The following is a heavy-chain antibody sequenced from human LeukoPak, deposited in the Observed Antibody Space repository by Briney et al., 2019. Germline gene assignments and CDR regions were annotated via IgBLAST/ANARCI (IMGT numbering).Heavy chain of an antibody. Sequence: SETLSLTCTVSGGSISSYYWSWIRQPPGKGLECIGFIYYSETTNYNPSFKSRVTISVDTSKNQFSLKLNSVTAADTAVYYCARFPGGAEYRHYYYMDVWGKGTTVTVSS. CDR1: GGSISSYY. J-gene: IGHJ6*03. CDR3: ARFPGGAEYRHYYYMDV. V-gene: IGHV4-59*01. CDR2: IYYSETT. D-gene: IGHD1-14*01.